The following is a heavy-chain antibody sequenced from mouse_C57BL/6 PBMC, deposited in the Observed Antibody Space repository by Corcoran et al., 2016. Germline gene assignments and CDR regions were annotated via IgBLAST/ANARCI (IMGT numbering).Heavy chain of an antibody. Sequence: EVQLQQSGPELVKPGASVKIPCKASGYTFTDSNMDWVKQSHGKSLEWIGDINPNNGGTIYNQKFKGKATLTVDKSSSTAYMELRSLTSEDTAVYYCARQGPVTGTDYYAMDYWGQGTSVTVSS. D-gene: IGHD4-1*01. CDR1: GYTFTDSN. CDR2: INPNNGGT. CDR3: ARQGPVTGTDYYAMDY. V-gene: IGHV1-18*01. J-gene: IGHJ4*01.